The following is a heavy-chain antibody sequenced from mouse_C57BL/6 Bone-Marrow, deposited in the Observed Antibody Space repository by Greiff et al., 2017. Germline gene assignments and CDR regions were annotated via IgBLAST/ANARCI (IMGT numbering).Heavy chain of an antibody. V-gene: IGHV14-4*01. J-gene: IGHJ4*01. Sequence: VHVKQSGAELVRPGASVKLSCTASGFNIKDDYMHWVKQRPEQGLEWIGWIDPENGDTEYASKFQGKATITADTSSNTAYLQLRSLTSEDTAVYYCTTTDSSGYYAMDYWGQGTSVTVSS. D-gene: IGHD3-2*02. CDR3: TTTDSSGYYAMDY. CDR2: IDPENGDT. CDR1: GFNIKDDY.